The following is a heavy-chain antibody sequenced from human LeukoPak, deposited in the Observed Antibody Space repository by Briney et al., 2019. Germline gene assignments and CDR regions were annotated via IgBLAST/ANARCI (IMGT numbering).Heavy chain of an antibody. Sequence: ASETLSLTCTVSGGSISSYYWGWLRQPAGRGLEWIGRIYTSGSTNYNPSLKSRVTMSVDTSKNQFSLKLSSVTAADTAVYYCARDQGVGAMRGYYYYYYMDVWGKGTTVTVSS. V-gene: IGHV4-4*07. CDR1: GGSISSYY. D-gene: IGHD1-26*01. CDR3: ARDQGVGAMRGYYYYYYMDV. J-gene: IGHJ6*03. CDR2: IYTSGST.